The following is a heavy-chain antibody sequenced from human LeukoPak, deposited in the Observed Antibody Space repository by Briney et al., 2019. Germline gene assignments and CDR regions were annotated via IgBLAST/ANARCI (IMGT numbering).Heavy chain of an antibody. Sequence: GGSLRLSCAAPGFTFSSYAMHWVRQAPGKGLEWVAVISYDGSNKYYADSVKGRFTISRDNSKNTLYLQMNSLRAEDTAVYYCARDSDYYYGMDVWGKGTTVTVSS. CDR3: ARDSDYYYGMDV. CDR1: GFTFSSYA. V-gene: IGHV3-30*04. J-gene: IGHJ6*04. CDR2: ISYDGSNK.